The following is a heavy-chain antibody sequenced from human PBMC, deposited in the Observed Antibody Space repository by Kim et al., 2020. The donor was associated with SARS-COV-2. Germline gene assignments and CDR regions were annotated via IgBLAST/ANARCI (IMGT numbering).Heavy chain of an antibody. CDR3: TIIVGAPPADYYFDY. D-gene: IGHD1-26*01. V-gene: IGHV3-7*03. J-gene: IGHJ4*02. CDR1: GFTFSSYW. Sequence: GGSLRLSCAASGFTFSSYWMSWVRQAPGKGLEWVANIKQDGSEKYYVDSVKGRFTISRDNAKNSLYLQMNSLRAEDTAVYYCTIIVGAPPADYYFDYWGQGTLVTVSS. CDR2: IKQDGSEK.